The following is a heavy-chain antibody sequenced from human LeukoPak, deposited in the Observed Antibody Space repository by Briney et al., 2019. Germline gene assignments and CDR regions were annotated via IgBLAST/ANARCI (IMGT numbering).Heavy chain of an antibody. V-gene: IGHV1-69*05. Sequence: SVKLSCKASGGTFSSYAISWVRQAPGQGLEWMGGIIPIFGTANYAQKFQGRVTITTDESTSTAYMELSSLRSEDTAVYYCARDREPQTGTSPWCDPWGQGTLVTVSS. CDR2: IIPIFGTA. CDR1: GGTFSSYA. J-gene: IGHJ5*02. D-gene: IGHD1-7*01. CDR3: ARDREPQTGTSPWCDP.